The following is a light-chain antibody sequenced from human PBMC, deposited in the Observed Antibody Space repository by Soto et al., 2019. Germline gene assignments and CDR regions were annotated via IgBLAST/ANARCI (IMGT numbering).Light chain of an antibody. CDR2: AAS. CDR1: QSISSY. Sequence: DIQMTQSPSSLSASVGDRVTITCRASQSISSYLNWYQQKPGKAPKLLIYAASSLQSGVPSRFSGSGSGTDFTLTIRSLQPEDFATYYCQQSYGTPITFGQGTRLEIK. CDR3: QQSYGTPIT. J-gene: IGKJ5*01. V-gene: IGKV1-39*01.